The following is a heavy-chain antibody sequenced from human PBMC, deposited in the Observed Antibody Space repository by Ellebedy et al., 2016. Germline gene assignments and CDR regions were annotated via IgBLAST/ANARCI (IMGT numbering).Heavy chain of an antibody. D-gene: IGHD1-26*01. CDR1: GGSLSGFY. CDR3: ARVLGSLLLNWFDH. CDR2: INHSGNT. J-gene: IGHJ5*02. Sequence: SETLSLXXAVYGGSLSGFYWSWIRQPPGKGLEWTGEINHSGNTDYNPSLESRVTISVDTSKNQLSLILSSVTAANTAVYYCARVLGSLLLNWFDHWGQGTLITVSS. V-gene: IGHV4-34*01.